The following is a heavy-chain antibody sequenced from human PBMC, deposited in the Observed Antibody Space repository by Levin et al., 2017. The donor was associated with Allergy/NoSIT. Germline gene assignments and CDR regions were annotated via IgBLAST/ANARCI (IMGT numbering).Heavy chain of an antibody. V-gene: IGHV3-30*03. Sequence: PGGSLRLSCAASGFTFSSYGMHWVRQAPGKGLEWVAVISYDGSNKYYADSVKGRFTISRDNSKNTLYLQMNSLRAEDTAVYYCARDEYYYGSGSHDYWGQGTLVTVSS. J-gene: IGHJ4*02. D-gene: IGHD3-10*01. CDR1: GFTFSSYG. CDR2: ISYDGSNK. CDR3: ARDEYYYGSGSHDY.